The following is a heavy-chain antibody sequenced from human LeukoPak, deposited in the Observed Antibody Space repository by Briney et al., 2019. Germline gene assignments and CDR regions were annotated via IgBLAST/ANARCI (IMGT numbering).Heavy chain of an antibody. D-gene: IGHD3-10*01. CDR3: ARLPAIRVRGVIYVGSSGMDV. CDR1: GGSFSGYY. J-gene: IGHJ6*02. Sequence: SETLSLTCAVYGGSFSGYYWSWIRQPPGKGLEWIGEINHSGSTNYNPSLKSRVTISVDTSKNQFSLKLSSVTAADTAVYYCARLPAIRVRGVIYVGSSGMDVWGQGTTVTVSS. CDR2: INHSGST. V-gene: IGHV4-34*01.